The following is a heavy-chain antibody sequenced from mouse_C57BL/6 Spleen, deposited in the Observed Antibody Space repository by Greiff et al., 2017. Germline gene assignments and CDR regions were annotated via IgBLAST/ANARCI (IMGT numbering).Heavy chain of an antibody. V-gene: IGHV1-15*01. D-gene: IGHD1-2*01. CDR2: IDPDTGGT. J-gene: IGHJ4*01. CDR1: GYTFTDYE. CDR3: TKYGHYAMDY. Sequence: VQLQESGAELVRPGASVTMSCKASGYTFTDYEMHWVKQTPVHGLEWIGAIDPDTGGTAYNQKFKGKAILTADKSSSTAYMELRSLTSEDSAVYYCTKYGHYAMDYWGQGTSVTVSS.